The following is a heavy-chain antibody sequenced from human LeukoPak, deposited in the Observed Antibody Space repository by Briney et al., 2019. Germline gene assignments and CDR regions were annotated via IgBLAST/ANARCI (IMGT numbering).Heavy chain of an antibody. CDR2: IYYSGST. CDR3: ARQVGGSGKNYYYGMDV. J-gene: IGHJ6*02. Sequence: PSETLSLTCTVSGGSISSSSYYWGWIRQPPGKGLEWIGSIYYSGSTYYNPSLKSRVTISVDTSKNQFPLKLSSVTAADTAVYYCARQVGGSGKNYYYGMDVWGQGTTVTVSS. D-gene: IGHD3-10*01. V-gene: IGHV4-39*01. CDR1: GGSISSSSYY.